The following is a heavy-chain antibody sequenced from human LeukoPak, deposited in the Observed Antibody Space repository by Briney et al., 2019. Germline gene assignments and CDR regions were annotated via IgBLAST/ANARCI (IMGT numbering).Heavy chain of an antibody. CDR3: AREDIVATIVSYYYCYYGMDV. CDR2: ISGSGGST. D-gene: IGHD5-12*01. J-gene: IGHJ6*02. CDR1: GFTFSSYA. V-gene: IGHV3-23*01. Sequence: GGSLRLSCAASGFTFSSYAMSWVRQAPGKGLEWVSAISGSGGSTYYADSVKGRFTISRDNSKDTLYLQMNSLRAEDTAVYYCAREDIVATIVSYYYCYYGMDVWGQGTTVTVSS.